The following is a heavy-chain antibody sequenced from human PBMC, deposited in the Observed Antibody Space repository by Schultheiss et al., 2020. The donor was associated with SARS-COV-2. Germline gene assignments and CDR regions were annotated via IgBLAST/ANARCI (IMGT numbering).Heavy chain of an antibody. CDR2: IYYSGST. CDR3: ARYGNSGNFDY. D-gene: IGHD1-26*01. J-gene: IGHJ4*02. V-gene: IGHV4-34*01. Sequence: SETLSLTCAVYGGSFSGYYWSWIRQPPGKGLEWIGYIYYSGSTYYNPSLKSRVTISVDTSRNHFSLRLRSVTPADTAVYYCARYGNSGNFDYWGQGTLVTVSS. CDR1: GGSFSGYY.